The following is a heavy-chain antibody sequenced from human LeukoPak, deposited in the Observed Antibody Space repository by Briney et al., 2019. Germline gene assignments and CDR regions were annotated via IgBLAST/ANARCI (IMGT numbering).Heavy chain of an antibody. CDR3: AGGESEYSSSGDFAY. D-gene: IGHD6-6*01. Sequence: GGSLRLSCAASGFTFSTYSMNWVRQAPGKGLEWLSYISSRSTTIYYADSVKGRFTSSRDNAKNSLYLQMNSLRPEDTAVYYCAGGESEYSSSGDFAYWGQGTLVTVSS. CDR2: ISSRSTTI. J-gene: IGHJ4*02. V-gene: IGHV3-48*01. CDR1: GFTFSTYS.